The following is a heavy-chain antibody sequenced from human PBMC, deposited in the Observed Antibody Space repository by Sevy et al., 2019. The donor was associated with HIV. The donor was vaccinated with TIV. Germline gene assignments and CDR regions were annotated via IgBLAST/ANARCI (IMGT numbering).Heavy chain of an antibody. Sequence: SETLSLTCAVYGGSFSGYYWSWIRQPPGKGLEWIGEINHSGSTNYNPSLKSRVTISVDTSKNQFSLKLSAVTAADTAVYYCAGGGAARRGTGGYYYYGMDVWGQGTTVTVSS. D-gene: IGHD6-6*01. J-gene: IGHJ6*02. V-gene: IGHV4-34*01. CDR1: GGSFSGYY. CDR2: INHSGST. CDR3: AGGGAARRGTGGYYYYGMDV.